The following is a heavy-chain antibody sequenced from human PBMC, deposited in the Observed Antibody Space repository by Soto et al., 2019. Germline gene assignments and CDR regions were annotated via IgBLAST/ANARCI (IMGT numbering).Heavy chain of an antibody. J-gene: IGHJ6*02. CDR1: GGFIGNYH. CDR2: VYSNGGT. Sequence: QVPVQESGPGLVKPSETLSLTCTVSGGFIGNYHWSWFRLPPGKGLEWIGYVYSNGGTSYNPSLKSRITMSIQPSKSQYALKVNSVTAADTAVYYCARQGLGTIQGLVDVWGQGTTVTVSS. D-gene: IGHD5-18*01. CDR3: ARQGLGTIQGLVDV. V-gene: IGHV4-59*08.